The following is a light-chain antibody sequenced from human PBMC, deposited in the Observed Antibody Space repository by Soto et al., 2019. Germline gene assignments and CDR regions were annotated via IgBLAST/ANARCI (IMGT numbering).Light chain of an antibody. J-gene: IGKJ4*01. Sequence: DIPMTQSPSSLSASVGDRVTITCRASQGISNHLAWYQQKPGKLPKLLIYAASILQSGVPSRFSGSGSGTDFTLTISSLQSEDVAIYYCQKFTSAPFTFGGGTKVEI. CDR1: QGISNH. CDR3: QKFTSAPFT. V-gene: IGKV1-27*01. CDR2: AAS.